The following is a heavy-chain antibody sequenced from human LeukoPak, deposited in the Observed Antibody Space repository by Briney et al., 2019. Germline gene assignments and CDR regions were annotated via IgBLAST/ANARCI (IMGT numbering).Heavy chain of an antibody. CDR1: GFTVSSNY. Sequence: GGSLRLSCAASGFTVSSNYMSWVRQAPGKGLEWVSVIYSGGSTYYADSVKGRFTIYRDNSKNTLYLQMNSLRAEDTAVYYCARGLAAAGRRGVDYWGQGTLVTVSS. CDR2: IYSGGST. V-gene: IGHV3-66*02. D-gene: IGHD6-13*01. J-gene: IGHJ4*02. CDR3: ARGLAAAGRRGVDY.